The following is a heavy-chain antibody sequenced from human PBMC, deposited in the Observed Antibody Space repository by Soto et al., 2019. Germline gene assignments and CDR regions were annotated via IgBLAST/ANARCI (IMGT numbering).Heavy chain of an antibody. CDR3: AREGPYCSGGSCYSDAFDI. Sequence: GGSLRLSCAASGFTFSSYEMNWVRQAPGKGLEWVSYISSSGSTIYYADSVKGRFTISRDNAKNSLYLQMNSLRAEDTAVYYGAREGPYCSGGSCYSDAFDIWGQGTMVTVSS. J-gene: IGHJ3*02. CDR2: ISSSGSTI. D-gene: IGHD2-15*01. CDR1: GFTFSSYE. V-gene: IGHV3-48*03.